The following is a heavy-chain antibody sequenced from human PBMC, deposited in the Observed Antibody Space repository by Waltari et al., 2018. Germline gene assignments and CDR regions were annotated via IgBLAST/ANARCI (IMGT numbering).Heavy chain of an antibody. CDR1: GESISSSSYY. CDR2: LYYSGIT. V-gene: IGHV4-39*07. Sequence: QLHLQESGPGLVKPSETLFLTCTVSGESISSSSYYWGWIRQPPGKGPQWIGSLYYSGITYYNPSLESRVSMSVDTSKNQLSLMLSAVTAADTAVYYCARDRIPATFRCWFDSWGPGTLVTVSS. J-gene: IGHJ5*01. D-gene: IGHD2-2*01. CDR3: ARDRIPATFRCWFDS.